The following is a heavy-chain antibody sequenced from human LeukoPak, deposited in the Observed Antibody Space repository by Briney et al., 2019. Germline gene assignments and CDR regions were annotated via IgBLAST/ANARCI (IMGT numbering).Heavy chain of an antibody. CDR2: INHSGST. J-gene: IGHJ5*02. V-gene: IGHV4-34*01. CDR1: GGSFSGYY. Sequence: PSETLSLTCAVYGGSFSGYYWSWIRQPPGKGLEWIGEINHSGSTNYNPSLKSRVTISVDTSKNQFSLKLSSVTAADTAVYYCARGPYDYVWGSYRYTVNWFDPWGEGTLVTVSS. D-gene: IGHD3-16*02. CDR3: ARGPYDYVWGSYRYTVNWFDP.